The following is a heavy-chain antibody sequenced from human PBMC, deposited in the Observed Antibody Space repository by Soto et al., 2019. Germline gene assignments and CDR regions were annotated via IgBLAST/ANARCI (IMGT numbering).Heavy chain of an antibody. CDR1: GFTFSSNY. CDR3: ARAVGYCSSTSCYIAAAGYYFDY. J-gene: IGHJ4*02. CDR2: IYSGGST. Sequence: GGSLRLSCAASGFTFSSNYMSWVRQAPGKGLEWVSVIYSGGSTYYADSVKGRFTISRRNSKNTLYLQMNSLRAEDTAVYYCARAVGYCSSTSCYIAAAGYYFDYWGQGTLVTVSS. D-gene: IGHD2-2*02. V-gene: IGHV3-53*04.